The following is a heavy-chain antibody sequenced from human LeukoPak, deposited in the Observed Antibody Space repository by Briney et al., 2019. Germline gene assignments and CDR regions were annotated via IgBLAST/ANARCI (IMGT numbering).Heavy chain of an antibody. CDR3: ASIRQNSSW. J-gene: IGHJ4*02. D-gene: IGHD6-13*01. CDR2: ISYDGSNK. CDR1: GFTFSSYG. V-gene: IGHV3-30*03. Sequence: GGSLRLSCAASGFTFSSYGTHWVRQAPGKGLEWVAVISYDGSNKYYADSVKGRFTISRDNSKNTLYLQMNSLRAEDTAVYYCASIRQNSSWWGQGTLVTVSS.